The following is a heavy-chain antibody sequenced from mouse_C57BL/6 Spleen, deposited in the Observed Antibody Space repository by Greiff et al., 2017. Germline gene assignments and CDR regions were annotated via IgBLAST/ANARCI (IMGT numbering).Heavy chain of an antibody. CDR2: FYPGSGSI. CDR3: ARHEGAYYSSYYYAMDY. V-gene: IGHV1-62-2*01. D-gene: IGHD2-12*01. Sequence: VQLVESGAELVKPGASVKLSCKASGYTFTECTIHWVKQRSGQGLEWIGWFYPGSGSIKYNEKFKDKATLTADKSSSTVYMELSRLTSEDSAVYFCARHEGAYYSSYYYAMDYWGQGTSVTVSS. CDR1: GYTFTECT. J-gene: IGHJ4*01.